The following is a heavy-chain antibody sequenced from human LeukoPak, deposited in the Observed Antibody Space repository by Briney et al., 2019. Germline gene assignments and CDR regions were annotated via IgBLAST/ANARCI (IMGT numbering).Heavy chain of an antibody. CDR1: GFTFDDYA. V-gene: IGHV3-9*01. Sequence: GGSLRLSCAASGFTFDDYAMHWVRQAPGKGLEWVSGISWNSGSIGYADSVKGRFTISRDNAKNSLYLQMNSLRAEDTALYYWAKASLAARVTTGNLDYWGQGTLVTVSS. J-gene: IGHJ4*02. CDR2: ISWNSGSI. D-gene: IGHD4-17*01. CDR3: AKASLAARVTTGNLDY.